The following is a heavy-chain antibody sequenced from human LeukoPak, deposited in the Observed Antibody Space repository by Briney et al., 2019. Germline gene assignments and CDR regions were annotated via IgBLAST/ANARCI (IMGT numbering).Heavy chain of an antibody. CDR1: GYTFSSYG. Sequence: ASVKVSCKASGYTFSSYGISWVRQAPGQGREWMGCISAYNGNTNYAQKLQGRVTMTTDTSTSTDYTELRSLRSDDTAVYYCARVESGSSMDVWGKGTTVTVSS. D-gene: IGHD1-26*01. V-gene: IGHV1-18*01. CDR2: ISAYNGNT. CDR3: ARVESGSSMDV. J-gene: IGHJ6*03.